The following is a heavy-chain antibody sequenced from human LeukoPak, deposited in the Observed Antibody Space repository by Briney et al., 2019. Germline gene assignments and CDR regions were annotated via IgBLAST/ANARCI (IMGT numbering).Heavy chain of an antibody. CDR2: IKQDGSGK. D-gene: IGHD3-22*01. J-gene: IGHJ4*02. CDR3: ARYRLNYYDSSGYGYYFDY. Sequence: GGSLRLSCAASGFTFSSYWMSWVRQAPGKGLEWVANIKQDGSGKYYVDSVKGRFTISRDNAKNSLYLQMNSLRAEDTAVYYCARYRLNYYDSSGYGYYFDYWGQGTLVTVSS. CDR1: GFTFSSYW. V-gene: IGHV3-7*01.